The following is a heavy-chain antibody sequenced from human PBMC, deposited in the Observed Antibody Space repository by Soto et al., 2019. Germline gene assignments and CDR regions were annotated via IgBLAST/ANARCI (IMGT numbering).Heavy chain of an antibody. V-gene: IGHV3-23*01. CDR3: AKDQWARYCSGGSCYTPDHFDY. J-gene: IGHJ4*02. D-gene: IGHD2-15*01. Sequence: EVQLLESGGGLVQPGGSLRLSCAASGFTFSSYAMSWVRQAPGKGLEWGSAISGSGGSTYYADSVKGRFTISRDNSKNTLYLQMNSLRAEDTAVYYCAKDQWARYCSGGSCYTPDHFDYWGQGTLVTVSS. CDR2: ISGSGGST. CDR1: GFTFSSYA.